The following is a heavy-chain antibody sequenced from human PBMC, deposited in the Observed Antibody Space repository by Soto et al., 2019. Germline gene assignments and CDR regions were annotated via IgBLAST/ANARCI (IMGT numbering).Heavy chain of an antibody. CDR2: IYYSGST. Sequence: QLQLQESGPGLVKPSETLSLTCTVSGGSISSSSYYWGWIRQPPGKGLEWIGRIYYSGSTYYNPSLKSRVTIAVDTSKNQFSLKLSSVTAADTAVYYCASPSSGTMVRGVFDPWGQGTLVTVSS. J-gene: IGHJ5*02. CDR3: ASPSSGTMVRGVFDP. V-gene: IGHV4-39*01. CDR1: GGSISSSSYY. D-gene: IGHD3-10*01.